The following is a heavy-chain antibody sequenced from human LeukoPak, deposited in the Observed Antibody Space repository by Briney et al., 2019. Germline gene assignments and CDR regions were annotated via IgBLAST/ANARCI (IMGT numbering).Heavy chain of an antibody. Sequence: EGSLRLSCAASGFTFSSYGMHWVRQAPGKGLEWVAVIWYDGSNKYYADSVKGRFTISRDNSKNTLYLQMNSLRAEDTAVYYCAKDDSSGYYYVGNFDYWGQGTLVTVSS. CDR1: GFTFSSYG. CDR3: AKDDSSGYYYVGNFDY. D-gene: IGHD3-22*01. CDR2: IWYDGSNK. J-gene: IGHJ4*02. V-gene: IGHV3-33*06.